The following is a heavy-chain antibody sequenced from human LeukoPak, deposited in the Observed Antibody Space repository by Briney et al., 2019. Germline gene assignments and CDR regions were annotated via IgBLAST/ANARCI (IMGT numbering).Heavy chain of an antibody. V-gene: IGHV3-7*05. CDR2: IKKDGSEK. CDR3: TRDEF. Sequence: GGSLRLSCAGSGFTFSNYWMSWVRQAPGKGLEWVANIKKDGSEKYYVDSVKGRFTISRDNAKNPLYLQMDSLRAEDTAVYYCTRDEFWGQGTMVTVSS. CDR1: GFTFSNYW. J-gene: IGHJ3*01.